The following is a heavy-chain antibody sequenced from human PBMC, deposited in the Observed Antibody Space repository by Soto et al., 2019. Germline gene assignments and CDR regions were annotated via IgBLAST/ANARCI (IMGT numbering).Heavy chain of an antibody. Sequence: GGSLRLSCAASGFTFSSYDMHWVRQATGKGLEWVSAIGTAGDTYYPGSVKGRFTISRENAKNSLYLQMNSLRAGDTAVYYCARAFPIAAALLFDPWGQGTLVTVSS. CDR3: ARAFPIAAALLFDP. J-gene: IGHJ5*02. CDR1: GFTFSSYD. V-gene: IGHV3-13*01. D-gene: IGHD6-13*01. CDR2: IGTAGDT.